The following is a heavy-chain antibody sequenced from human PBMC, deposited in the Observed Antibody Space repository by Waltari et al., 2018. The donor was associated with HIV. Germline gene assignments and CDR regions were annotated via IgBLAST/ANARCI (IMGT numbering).Heavy chain of an antibody. J-gene: IGHJ4*02. V-gene: IGHV3-30-3*01. CDR3: GREGDYYDSSPFDY. Sequence: VVQPGRSLRLSCAASGFTFNPYAMHWVRQAPGKGLEWVAVISWDGSNKHYADSVKGRCTISRDNSRNSLYLQMSSLRAEDTAVYYCGREGDYYDSSPFDYWGQGTLVTVSS. CDR1: GFTFNPYA. CDR2: ISWDGSNK. D-gene: IGHD3-22*01.